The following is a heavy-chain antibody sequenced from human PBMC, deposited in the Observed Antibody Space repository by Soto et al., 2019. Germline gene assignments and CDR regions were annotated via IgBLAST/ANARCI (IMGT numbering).Heavy chain of an antibody. CDR1: GGSITSLSYY. D-gene: IGHD4-17*01. Sequence: SETLSLTCTVSGGSITSLSYYWGWIRQPPGKGLEWIGSIYSSGSAYYTPSLKSRVTMSVGTSKNQFSLMLNSVTAADAAVYYCARHLADGDYARIYFYHWGQGTLVTVSS. CDR2: IYSSGSA. CDR3: ARHLADGDYARIYFYH. V-gene: IGHV4-39*01. J-gene: IGHJ4*02.